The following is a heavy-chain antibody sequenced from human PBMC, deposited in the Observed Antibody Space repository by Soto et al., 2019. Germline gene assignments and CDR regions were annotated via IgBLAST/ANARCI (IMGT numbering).Heavy chain of an antibody. CDR1: GGTFSSYA. Sequence: QVQLVQSGAEVKKPGSSVKVTCKASGGTFSSYAISWVRQAPGQGLEWMGGIIPIFGTANYAQKFQGRVTITADESTSTAYMELSSLRSEDTAVYYCARVGPSGGHCSGGSCYWFDPWGPGTLVTVSS. CDR3: ARVGPSGGHCSGGSCYWFDP. J-gene: IGHJ5*02. D-gene: IGHD2-15*01. V-gene: IGHV1-69*01. CDR2: IIPIFGTA.